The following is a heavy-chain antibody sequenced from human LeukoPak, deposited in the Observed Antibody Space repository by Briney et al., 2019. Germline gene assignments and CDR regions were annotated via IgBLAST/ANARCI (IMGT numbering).Heavy chain of an antibody. Sequence: SETLSLTCAVYGGSFSGYYWSWIRQPPGKGLEWIGSIYYSGSTYYNPSLKSRVTISVDTSKNQFSLKLSSVTAADTAVYYCARERPSGSYLDIWGQGTMVTVSS. D-gene: IGHD1-26*01. CDR2: IYYSGST. CDR1: GGSFSGYY. V-gene: IGHV4-34*01. CDR3: ARERPSGSYLDI. J-gene: IGHJ3*02.